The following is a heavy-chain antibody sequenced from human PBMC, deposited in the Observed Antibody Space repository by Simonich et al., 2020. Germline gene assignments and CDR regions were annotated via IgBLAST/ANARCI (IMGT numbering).Heavy chain of an antibody. J-gene: IGHJ3*02. CDR2: ILYDGSNK. CDR1: GFTFSSYG. D-gene: IGHD2-21*01. CDR3: ARNSQYAFDI. V-gene: IGHV3-33*01. Sequence: QVQLVESGGGVVQPGRSLRLSCAASGFTFSSYGMHWVRQAPGKGLEWVEVILYDGSNKYYADAVKVRFTISRDKSKNTLYLQMNSLRAEDTAVYYCARNSQYAFDIWGQGTMVTVSS.